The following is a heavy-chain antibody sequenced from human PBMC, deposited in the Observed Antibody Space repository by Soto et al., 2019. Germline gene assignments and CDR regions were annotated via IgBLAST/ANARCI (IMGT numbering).Heavy chain of an antibody. Sequence: QAQLVESGGGVVQPGRSLRLSCAASEFTFNTYAMHWVRQAPGKGLEWVAVIAYDGNDKYYADSVTGRFTISRDNSKNALDLQMNTLIPEDTAMYYCARDVGNYVPYYYGMDVWVQGTTVIVSS. CDR2: IAYDGNDK. CDR3: ARDVGNYVPYYYGMDV. CDR1: EFTFNTYA. D-gene: IGHD1-7*01. V-gene: IGHV3-30*03. J-gene: IGHJ6*02.